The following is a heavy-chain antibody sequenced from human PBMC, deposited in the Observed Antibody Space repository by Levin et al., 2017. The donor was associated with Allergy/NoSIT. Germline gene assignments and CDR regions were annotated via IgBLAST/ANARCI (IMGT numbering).Heavy chain of an antibody. Sequence: GGSLRLSCAASGFTFSSYAMHWVRQAPGKGLEWVAVISYDGSNKNHADSVKGRFTISRDNSKNTLYLQMNSLRAEDTAVYYCARGPNYYGSSMDVWGQGTTVSVSS. CDR1: GFTFSSYA. CDR3: ARGPNYYGSSMDV. V-gene: IGHV3-30*04. CDR2: ISYDGSNK. J-gene: IGHJ6*02. D-gene: IGHD3-10*01.